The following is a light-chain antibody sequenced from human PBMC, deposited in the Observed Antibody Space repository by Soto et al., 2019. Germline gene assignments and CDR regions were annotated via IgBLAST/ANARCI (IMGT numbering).Light chain of an antibody. CDR1: NIGSKS. CDR2: DDS. V-gene: IGLV3-21*02. Sequence: SYELAQPPSVSVAPGQTARITCGGNNIGSKSVHWYQQKPGQAPVLVVYDDSDRPSGITERFSGSNSGNTATLTISRVEAGDEADYYCQVWDSSSDHYVFGTGTKVTVL. J-gene: IGLJ1*01. CDR3: QVWDSSSDHYV.